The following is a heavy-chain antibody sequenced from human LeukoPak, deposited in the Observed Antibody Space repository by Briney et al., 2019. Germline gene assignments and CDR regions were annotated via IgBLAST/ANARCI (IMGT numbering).Heavy chain of an antibody. CDR3: ARRGGPIQNWSDP. D-gene: IGHD3-10*01. Sequence: SGKVSCKASGGTFSSYAISWVRQAPGQGLEWMGGIIPIFGTANYAQKFQGRVTITTDESTSTAYMELSSLRSEDTAVYYCARRGGPIQNWSDPWGQGTLVTVSS. J-gene: IGHJ5*02. CDR2: IIPIFGTA. V-gene: IGHV1-69*05. CDR1: GGTFSSYA.